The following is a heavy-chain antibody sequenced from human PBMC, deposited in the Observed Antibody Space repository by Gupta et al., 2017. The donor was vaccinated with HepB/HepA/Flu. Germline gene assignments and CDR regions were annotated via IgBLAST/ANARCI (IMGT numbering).Heavy chain of an antibody. CDR2: IYHSGST. D-gene: IGHD2-15*01. V-gene: IGHV4-4*02. CDR1: GGSISSSNW. Sequence: QVQLQESGPGLVKPSGTLSLTCGVSGGSISSSNWWNCVRQPPGKGLEWIGEIYHSGSTNYNPSLKSRVTISVDKSKNKFSLKLNSVTAADTAVYYCASTLEGYCSGGTCHSPDYWGQGTLVTVSS. CDR3: ASTLEGYCSGGTCHSPDY. J-gene: IGHJ4*02.